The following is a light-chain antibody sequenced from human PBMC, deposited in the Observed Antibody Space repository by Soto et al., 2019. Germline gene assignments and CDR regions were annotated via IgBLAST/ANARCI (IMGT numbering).Light chain of an antibody. CDR1: SYNIGAGYN. CDR2: GNT. V-gene: IGLV1-40*01. CDR3: QSYDWTVSGCRVV. Sequence: QSVPTQPPSLSGAPGQRVTISCTGSSYNIGAGYNVHWYQQLPGTAPKLLIYGNTNRPSGVPDRFSGSKSGTSASLAITGLDAEDEADYYCQSYDWTVSGCRVVFGGGTKLTVL. J-gene: IGLJ2*01.